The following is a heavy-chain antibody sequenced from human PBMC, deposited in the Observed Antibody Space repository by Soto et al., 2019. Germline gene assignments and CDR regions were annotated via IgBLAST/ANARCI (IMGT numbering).Heavy chain of an antibody. CDR1: GFTFSSYG. CDR2: IWYDGSNK. CDR3: ARVGDYYDSSGYYLADDY. V-gene: IGHV3-33*01. J-gene: IGHJ4*02. D-gene: IGHD3-22*01. Sequence: QVQLVESGGGVVQPGRSLRLSCAASGFTFSSYGMHWVRQAPGKGLEWVAVIWYDGSNKYYADSVKGRFTISRDNSKNPLYMQMNSLRAEDTAVYYCARVGDYYDSSGYYLADDYWGQGTLVTVSS.